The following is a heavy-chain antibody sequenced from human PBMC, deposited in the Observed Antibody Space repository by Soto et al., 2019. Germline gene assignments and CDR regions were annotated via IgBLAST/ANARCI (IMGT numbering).Heavy chain of an antibody. V-gene: IGHV1-8*01. CDR3: ARRETFGSLNWFDP. Sequence: ASVKLSCRTSGYSFTTNDVSWVRQATGQGLEWVGWMNPGSGDTGYAQQFHGRVTMTRDISIATAYMELSSLRSDDTAIYYCARRETFGSLNWFDPCGQGTLVTVSS. J-gene: IGHJ5*02. CDR2: MNPGSGDT. D-gene: IGHD3-16*01. CDR1: GYSFTTND.